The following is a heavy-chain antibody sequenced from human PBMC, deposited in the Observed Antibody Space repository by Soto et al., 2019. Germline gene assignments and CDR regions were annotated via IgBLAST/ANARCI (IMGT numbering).Heavy chain of an antibody. D-gene: IGHD3-3*01. CDR3: ARENDFWSGYYPLGMDV. CDR1: GYTFTSYA. V-gene: IGHV1-3*01. J-gene: IGHJ6*02. CDR2: INAGNGNT. Sequence: GASVKVSCKASGYTFTSYAMHWVRQAPGQRLEWMGWINAGNGNTKYSQKFQGRVTITGDTSASTAYMELSSLRSEDTAVYYCARENDFWSGYYPLGMDVWGQGTTVTVSS.